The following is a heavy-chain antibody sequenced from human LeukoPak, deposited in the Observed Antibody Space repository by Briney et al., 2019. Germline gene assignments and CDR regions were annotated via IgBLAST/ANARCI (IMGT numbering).Heavy chain of an antibody. J-gene: IGHJ4*02. CDR2: IYSSGST. Sequence: SETLSLTCTVSGGSISSGSYFWNWIRQLPGKGLEWIGNIYSSGSTNYNPSLKSRVTISLDTSKNQFSLKLSSVTAADTAVYYCARALTGYYYLDYWGQGTLVTVSS. CDR1: GGSISSGSYF. CDR3: ARALTGYYYLDY. D-gene: IGHD3-9*01. V-gene: IGHV4-31*03.